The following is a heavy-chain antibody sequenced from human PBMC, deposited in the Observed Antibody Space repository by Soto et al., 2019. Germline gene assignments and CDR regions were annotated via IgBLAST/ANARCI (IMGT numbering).Heavy chain of an antibody. CDR3: AKSPSGTSSGIDY. CDR1: GFTFRTYA. Sequence: GGSLRLSCAASGFTFRTYAMTWVRQAPGKGLEWVSTISGSGGPTFYADSVKGRVTTSRDNSKNTLNLKMNSVRAEDTAFYYCAKSPSGTSSGIDYWGQGTLVTVSS. CDR2: ISGSGGPT. J-gene: IGHJ4*02. D-gene: IGHD1-26*01. V-gene: IGHV3-23*01.